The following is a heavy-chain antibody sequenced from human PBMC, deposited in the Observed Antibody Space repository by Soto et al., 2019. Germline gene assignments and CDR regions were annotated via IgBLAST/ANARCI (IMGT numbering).Heavy chain of an antibody. Sequence: QVQLQEPGPGLVKPSQTLSLTCTVSGGSISSGDYYWSWIRQHPGKGLECIGYIYYSGSTYYNPSLQRRVTRSVAKAENQFALKRHSVTAADTAVYYCPVYGSGTSYPTPFDYWGQGTLVSVSS. J-gene: IGHJ4*02. V-gene: IGHV4-31*03. D-gene: IGHD3-10*01. CDR1: GGSISSGDYY. CDR3: PVYGSGTSYPTPFDY. CDR2: IYYSGST.